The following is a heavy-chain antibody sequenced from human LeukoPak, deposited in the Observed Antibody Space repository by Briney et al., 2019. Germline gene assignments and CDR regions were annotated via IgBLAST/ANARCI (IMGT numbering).Heavy chain of an antibody. CDR1: GFTFSDHY. V-gene: IGHV3-72*01. CDR3: ARVSGSYYLDY. Sequence: SGGSLRLSCAASGFTFSDHYMDWVRQAPGKGLEWVGRTSNKANSYITKYAASVQGRFTISRDDSKISLFLQMNSLKTEDTAVYYCARVSGSYYLDYWGQGTLVTVSS. J-gene: IGHJ4*02. D-gene: IGHD1-26*01. CDR2: TSNKANSYIT.